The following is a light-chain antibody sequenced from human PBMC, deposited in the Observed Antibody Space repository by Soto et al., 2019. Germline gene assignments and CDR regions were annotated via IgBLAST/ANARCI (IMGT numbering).Light chain of an antibody. CDR1: SSDVGGYNY. Sequence: QSALTQPASVSGSPGQSITISCTGTSSDVGGYNYVSWYQQHPGKAPKLMIYDVSNRPSGVSNRFSGSKSGNTASLTISGLQAEEEADYYCSSYTSSSTLLYVFGTGTKLNVL. CDR2: DVS. V-gene: IGLV2-14*01. CDR3: SSYTSSSTLLYV. J-gene: IGLJ1*01.